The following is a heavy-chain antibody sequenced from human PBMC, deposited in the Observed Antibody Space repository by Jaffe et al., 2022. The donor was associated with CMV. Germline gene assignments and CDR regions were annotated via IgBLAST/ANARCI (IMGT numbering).Heavy chain of an antibody. CDR3: ARDGSGSYYNYTQPDSYYYYYGMDV. J-gene: IGHJ6*02. Sequence: QVQLVESGGGVVQPGRSLRLSCAASGFTFSSYGMHWVRQAPGKGLEWVAVIWYDGSNKYYADSVKGRFTISRDNSKNTLYLQMNSLRAEDTAVYYCARDGSGSYYNYTQPDSYYYYYGMDVWGQGTTVTVSS. CDR1: GFTFSSYG. CDR2: IWYDGSNK. V-gene: IGHV3-33*01. D-gene: IGHD3-10*01.